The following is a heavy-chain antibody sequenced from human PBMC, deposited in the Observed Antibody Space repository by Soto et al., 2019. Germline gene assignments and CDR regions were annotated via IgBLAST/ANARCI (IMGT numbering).Heavy chain of an antibody. J-gene: IGHJ4*02. Sequence: GGSLRLSCVGTGLNFDYFAMHWVRQAPGKGLEWVSGITWNSRVLAYADSVKGRFTISRDNARNSLYLQMDSLRDEDTALYYCAKGRYDFWSPYYFDSWGPGTLLTVSS. CDR1: GLNFDYFA. CDR3: AKGRYDFWSPYYFDS. V-gene: IGHV3-9*01. D-gene: IGHD3-3*01. CDR2: ITWNSRVL.